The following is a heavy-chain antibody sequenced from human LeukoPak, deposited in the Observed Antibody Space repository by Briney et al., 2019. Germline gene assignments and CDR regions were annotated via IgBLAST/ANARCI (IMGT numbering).Heavy chain of an antibody. Sequence: SVKVSCKASGGTFSSYAISWVRQAPGQGLEWMGRIIPILGIANYAQKFQGRVTITADKSTSTAYMELSSLRSEDTAVYYCARVADYGDYAFYWGQGTLVTVSS. V-gene: IGHV1-69*04. J-gene: IGHJ4*02. CDR1: GGTFSSYA. D-gene: IGHD4-17*01. CDR2: IIPILGIA. CDR3: ARVADYGDYAFY.